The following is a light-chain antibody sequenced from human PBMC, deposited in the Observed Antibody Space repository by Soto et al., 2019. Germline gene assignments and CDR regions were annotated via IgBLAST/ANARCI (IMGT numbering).Light chain of an antibody. CDR1: HDVANY. CDR3: QKYNSAPRT. CDR2: AAS. J-gene: IGKJ1*01. Sequence: DIQLTQSPSTLSASVGDKVIITCRASHDVANYLAWYQQKPGEVPNLLIYAASTLQSGVPSRFSGGGSGTDFTLTISSLQPEDVATYYCQKYNSAPRTFGQGTKVDIK. V-gene: IGKV1-27*01.